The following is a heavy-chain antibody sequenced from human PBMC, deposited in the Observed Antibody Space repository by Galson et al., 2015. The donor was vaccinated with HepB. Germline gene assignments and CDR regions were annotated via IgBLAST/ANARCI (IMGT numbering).Heavy chain of an antibody. J-gene: IGHJ4*02. D-gene: IGHD3-16*02. Sequence: SLRLSCAASGFTFSSYGMHWVRQAPGKGLEWVAVISYDGSNKYYADSVKGRFTISRDNSKNTLYLQMNSLRAEDTAVYYCAKVLWELRLGELSPDFDYWGQGTLVTVSS. V-gene: IGHV3-30*18. CDR3: AKVLWELRLGELSPDFDY. CDR2: ISYDGSNK. CDR1: GFTFSSYG.